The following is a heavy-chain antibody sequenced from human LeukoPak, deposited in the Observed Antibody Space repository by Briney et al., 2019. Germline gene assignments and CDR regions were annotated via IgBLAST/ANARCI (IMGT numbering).Heavy chain of an antibody. CDR1: GGSISSYY. Sequence: ASETLSLTCTVSGGSISSYYWSWIRQPPGKGLEWIGYIYYSGSTNYNPSLKSRVTISVDTSKNQFSLKLGSVTAADTAVYYCARNPYDILTGNYRYYMDVWGKGTTVTISS. V-gene: IGHV4-59*01. J-gene: IGHJ6*03. CDR2: IYYSGST. CDR3: ARNPYDILTGNYRYYMDV. D-gene: IGHD3-9*01.